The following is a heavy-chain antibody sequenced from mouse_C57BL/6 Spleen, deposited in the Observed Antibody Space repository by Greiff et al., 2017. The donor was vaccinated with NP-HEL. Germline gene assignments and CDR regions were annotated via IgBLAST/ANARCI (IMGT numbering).Heavy chain of an antibody. V-gene: IGHV5-17*01. CDR3: ARKDCCGSSALAY. J-gene: IGHJ3*01. D-gene: IGHD1-1*01. CDR1: GFTFSDYG. CDR2: ISRGSSTI. Sequence: EVQRMESGGGLVKPGGSLKLSCAASGFTFSDYGMHWVRPAPEQGLEWVAYISRGSSTIHYADTVKGRFTLSRDNANHTPFLQLTSLTSADTAMSYSARKDCCGSSALAYWGQGTLVTVSS.